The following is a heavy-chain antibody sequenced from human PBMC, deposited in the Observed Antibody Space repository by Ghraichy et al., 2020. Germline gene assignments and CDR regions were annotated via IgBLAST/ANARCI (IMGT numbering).Heavy chain of an antibody. CDR2: IRYDGSNK. V-gene: IGHV3-30*02. Sequence: RSLRLSCAASGFTFSSYGMHWVRQAPGKGLEWVAFIRYDGSNKYYADSVKGRFTISRDNSKNTLYLQMNSLRAEDTAVYYCAKGYSDFKGYSDFDYWGQGTLVTVSS. CDR3: AKGYSDFKGYSDFDY. J-gene: IGHJ4*02. CDR1: GFTFSSYG. D-gene: IGHD6-13*01.